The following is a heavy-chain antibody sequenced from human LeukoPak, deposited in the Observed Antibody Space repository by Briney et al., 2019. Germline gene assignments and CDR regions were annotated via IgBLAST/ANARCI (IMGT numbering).Heavy chain of an antibody. CDR2: IYTSGST. J-gene: IGHJ3*02. Sequence: PSQTLSLICTVSRGSISTTGYSWSWIRRPAGKGLEWIGRIYTSGSTNYNPSLKSRVTMSVDTSKNQFSLKLSSVTAADTAVYYCAARAIFGVVIPGDAFDIWGQGTMVTVSS. CDR1: RGSISTTGYS. D-gene: IGHD3-3*01. V-gene: IGHV4-61*02. CDR3: AARAIFGVVIPGDAFDI.